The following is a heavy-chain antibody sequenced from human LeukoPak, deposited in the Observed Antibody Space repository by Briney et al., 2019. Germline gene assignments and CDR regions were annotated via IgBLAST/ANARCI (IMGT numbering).Heavy chain of an antibody. CDR3: ARDREELLWFGELSPPGPDFDP. CDR2: ISAYNGST. J-gene: IGHJ5*02. D-gene: IGHD3-10*01. Sequence: ASVKVSCKASGYTFTSYGISWVRQAPGQGLEWMGWISAYNGSTNYAQKLQGRVTMTTDTSTSTAYMELRSLRSDDTAVYYCARDREELLWFGELSPPGPDFDPWGQGTLVTVSS. V-gene: IGHV1-18*01. CDR1: GYTFTSYG.